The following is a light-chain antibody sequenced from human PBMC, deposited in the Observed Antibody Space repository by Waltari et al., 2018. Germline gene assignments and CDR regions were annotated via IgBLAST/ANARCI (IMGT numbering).Light chain of an antibody. J-gene: IGKJ2*03. V-gene: IGKV1-39*01. CDR2: SAS. Sequence: DIHMTQSSSSLSASVGDRVTLTCRASQSISIYVSWFHHKPGKAPRLLVYSASSLQGGVPSRFSGSGSGTDFTLTISSLQPEDLGSYYCQQSYIAPYSFGQGTKLEIK. CDR1: QSISIY. CDR3: QQSYIAPYS.